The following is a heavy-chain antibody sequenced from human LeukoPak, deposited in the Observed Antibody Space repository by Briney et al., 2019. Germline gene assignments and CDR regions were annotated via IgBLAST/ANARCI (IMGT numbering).Heavy chain of an antibody. V-gene: IGHV3-23*01. CDR1: GFTFSSYA. CDR3: AKDPRVGSRVTTPCH. D-gene: IGHD5-24*01. Sequence: GGSLRLSCAASGFTFSSYAMSWVRQAPGKGLEWVSAISGSGGSTYYADSVKGRFTISRDNSKSTLFLQMNSLRAEDTAVYYCAKDPRVGSRVTTPCHWGQGTLVTVSS. J-gene: IGHJ4*02. CDR2: ISGSGGST.